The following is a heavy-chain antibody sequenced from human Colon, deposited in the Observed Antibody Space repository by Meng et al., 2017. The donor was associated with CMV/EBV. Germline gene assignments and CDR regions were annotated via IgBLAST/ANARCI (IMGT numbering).Heavy chain of an antibody. CDR2: ISSDGSST. J-gene: IGHJ4*02. CDR1: GFTFSTYW. CDR3: ARYWGSGRSN. V-gene: IGHV3-74*01. D-gene: IGHD2-21*01. Sequence: GESLKISCAASGFTFSTYWMHWVRQAPGKGLVWVSRISSDGSSTTYADSVKGRFTISRDNAKNTLYLQMNSLRGEDTAVYYCARYWGSGRSNWGQGTLVTSPQ.